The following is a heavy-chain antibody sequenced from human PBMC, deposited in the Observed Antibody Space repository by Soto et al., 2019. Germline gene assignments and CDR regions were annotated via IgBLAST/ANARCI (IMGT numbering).Heavy chain of an antibody. CDR3: ARGDSGYHVAAFDI. Sequence: SETLSLTCTVSGGSISSYYWSWIRQPPGKGLEWIGYIYYSGSTNYNPSLKSRVTISVDTSKNQFSLKLSSVTAADTAVYYCARGDSGYHVAAFDIWGQGTMVTVSS. D-gene: IGHD5-12*01. J-gene: IGHJ3*02. CDR1: GGSISSYY. CDR2: IYYSGST. V-gene: IGHV4-59*01.